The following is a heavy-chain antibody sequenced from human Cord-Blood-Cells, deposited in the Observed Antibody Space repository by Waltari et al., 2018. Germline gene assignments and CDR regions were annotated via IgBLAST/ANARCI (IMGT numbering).Heavy chain of an antibody. Sequence: EVQLVESGGGLVQPGGSLRLPCAASGFTFSSYCMHWVRQSPGKGLVWVSGNNSEWSSTSYADCVKGRITTSRDNAKNTLYLQMNSLRAEHTAVYYGARAAFYGDVFDDGGQGTLVTVSS. D-gene: IGHD4-17*01. CDR3: ARAAFYGDVFDD. V-gene: IGHV3-74*01. J-gene: IGHJ4*02. CDR2: NNSEWSST. CDR1: GFTFSSYC.